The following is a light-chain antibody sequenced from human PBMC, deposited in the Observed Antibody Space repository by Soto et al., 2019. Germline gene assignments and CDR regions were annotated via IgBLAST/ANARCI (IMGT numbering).Light chain of an antibody. V-gene: IGLV2-14*01. Sequence: QSVLTQPASVSGSPGQSVTISCTGTTSDVGGYHYVSWYQHHPGKAPKLMIYEISTRPSGVSDRFSGSKSGNTASLTISGLQAEDEADYYCSSYTSSGTLVFGTGTKVTVL. CDR2: EIS. J-gene: IGLJ1*01. CDR1: TSDVGGYHY. CDR3: SSYTSSGTLV.